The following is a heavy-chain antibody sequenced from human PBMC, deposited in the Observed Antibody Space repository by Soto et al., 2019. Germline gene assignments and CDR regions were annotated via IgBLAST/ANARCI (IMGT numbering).Heavy chain of an antibody. CDR1: GFTFSSYS. D-gene: IGHD5-12*01. CDR3: AGDVIEMATSAYYYYYGMDV. Sequence: PGGSLRLSCAASGFTFSSYSMNWVRQAPGKGLEWVSSISSSSSYIYYADSVKGRFTISRDNAKNSLYLQMNSLRAEDTAVYYCAGDVIEMATSAYYYYYGMDVWGQGTTVTVSS. J-gene: IGHJ6*02. V-gene: IGHV3-21*01. CDR2: ISSSSSYI.